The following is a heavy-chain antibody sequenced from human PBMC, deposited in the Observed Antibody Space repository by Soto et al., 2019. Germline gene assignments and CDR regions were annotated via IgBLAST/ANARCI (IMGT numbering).Heavy chain of an antibody. CDR1: GFTFSGFA. D-gene: IGHD1-26*01. V-gene: IGHV3-73*02. J-gene: IGHJ4*02. CDR3: TSLSGPTMEYFAY. Sequence: EVHLVESGGGLVQPGGSLKLSCAASGFTFSGFAMHWVRQASGKGLEWVGRIRSKGDSYATAYAASVKGRFTISRDDSHNTAYLQMNCLKTGDTAVYYCTSLSGPTMEYFAYWGLGTLVTVSS. CDR2: IRSKGDSYAT.